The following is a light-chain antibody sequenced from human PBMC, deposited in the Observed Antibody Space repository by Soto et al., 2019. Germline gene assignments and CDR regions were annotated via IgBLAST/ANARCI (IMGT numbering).Light chain of an antibody. Sequence: QSVLTQPPSASGTPGQRVPISCSGSSSNIGTNTVNWYQQLPGTAPKLLIYSNDQRPSGVPDRFSGSKSGTSASLAISGLQSEDEADYYCAAWDDSLNGWVFGGGNKVTVL. CDR2: SND. J-gene: IGLJ3*02. CDR3: AAWDDSLNGWV. V-gene: IGLV1-44*01. CDR1: SSNIGTNT.